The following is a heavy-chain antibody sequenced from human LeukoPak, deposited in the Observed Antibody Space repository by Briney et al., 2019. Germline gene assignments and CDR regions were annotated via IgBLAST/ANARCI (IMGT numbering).Heavy chain of an antibody. CDR2: ISGSGGST. CDR3: AKGSAAVAGRFDY. J-gene: IGHJ4*02. Sequence: AGGSLRLSCAASGFTFSSYAMSWVRQAPGKGLEWVSAISGSGGSTYYADSVKGRFTISRDNSKNTLYLQMSSLRAEDTAVYYCAKGSAAVAGRFDYWGQGTLVTVSS. D-gene: IGHD6-19*01. V-gene: IGHV3-23*01. CDR1: GFTFSSYA.